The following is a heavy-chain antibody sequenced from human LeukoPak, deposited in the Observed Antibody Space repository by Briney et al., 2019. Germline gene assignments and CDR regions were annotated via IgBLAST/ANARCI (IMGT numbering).Heavy chain of an antibody. CDR3: AVGDYKGGFDY. J-gene: IGHJ4*02. CDR1: GFTFSSYD. V-gene: IGHV3-13*01. Sequence: PGGSLRLSCAASGFTFSSYDMHWVRQATGKGLEWVSAIGTAGDTYYPGSVKGRFTISRENAKNSLYLQMNSLRAGDTAVYYCAVGDYKGGFDYWGQGTLVTVSS. D-gene: IGHD4-17*01. CDR2: IGTAGDT.